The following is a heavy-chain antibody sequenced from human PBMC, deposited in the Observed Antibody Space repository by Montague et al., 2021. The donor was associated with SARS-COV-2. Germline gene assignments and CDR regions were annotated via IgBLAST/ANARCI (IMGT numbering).Heavy chain of an antibody. Sequence: TLSLTCTVSGGSISSGSCYWSWIRQPAGKGLEWIGRIYTSGSTNYNPSLKSRVTISVDTSKNQFSLKLSSVTAADTAVYYCAREGRTTDYDILTGYYYYYYMDVWGKGTTVTVSS. J-gene: IGHJ6*03. CDR3: AREGRTTDYDILTGYYYYYYMDV. CDR2: IYTSGST. D-gene: IGHD3-9*01. V-gene: IGHV4-61*02. CDR1: GGSISSGSCY.